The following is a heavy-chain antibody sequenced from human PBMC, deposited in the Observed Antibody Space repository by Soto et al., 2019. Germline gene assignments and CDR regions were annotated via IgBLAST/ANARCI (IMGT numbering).Heavy chain of an antibody. CDR2: ISYDGSNK. Sequence: QVQLVESGGGVVQPGRSLRLSCAASGFTFSNYAMHWVRQAPGKGLEWVAVISYDGSNKYYADSVKGRFTISRDNSQDTVYLQMTSLRAEDTAVYYWARGRSHSSSPYFDYWGQGTLVTVSS. V-gene: IGHV3-30-3*01. CDR3: ARGRSHSSSPYFDY. J-gene: IGHJ4*02. D-gene: IGHD6-6*01. CDR1: GFTFSNYA.